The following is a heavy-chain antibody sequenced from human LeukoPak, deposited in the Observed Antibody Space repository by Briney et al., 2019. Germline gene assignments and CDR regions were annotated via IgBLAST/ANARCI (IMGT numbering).Heavy chain of an antibody. J-gene: IGHJ5*02. Sequence: SGGSLRLSCAASGFTFSNYAMRWVRQAPGKGLEWVSVIYSGGSTYYADSVKGRFTISRDNAKNTLYLQMISLRAEDTAVYYCAKEKSGYDSPPFDPWGQGTLVTVSS. CDR2: IYSGGST. CDR3: AKEKSGYDSPPFDP. D-gene: IGHD5-12*01. CDR1: GFTFSNYA. V-gene: IGHV3-23*03.